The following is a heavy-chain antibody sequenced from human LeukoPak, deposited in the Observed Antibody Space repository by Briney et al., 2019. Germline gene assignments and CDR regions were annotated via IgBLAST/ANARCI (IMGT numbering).Heavy chain of an antibody. V-gene: IGHV1-8*01. CDR3: ARVRKPDIPYYYYGMDV. CDR2: MNPNSGNT. Sequence: ASVKVSCKASGYTFTSYDINWVRQATGQGLEWMGSMNPNSGNTGYAQKFQGRVTMTRNTSISTAYMELSSLRSEDTAVYYCARVRKPDIPYYYYGMDVWGQGTTVTVSS. J-gene: IGHJ6*02. CDR1: GYTFTSYD. D-gene: IGHD2-2*02.